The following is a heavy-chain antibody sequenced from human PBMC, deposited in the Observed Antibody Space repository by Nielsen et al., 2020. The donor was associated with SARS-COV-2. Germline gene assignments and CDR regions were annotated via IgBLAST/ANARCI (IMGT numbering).Heavy chain of an antibody. V-gene: IGHV3-9*01. CDR3: AKTYSGSYRDYFDY. D-gene: IGHD1-26*01. Sequence: SLKISCAASGFTFDDYAMHWVRQAPGKGLEWVSGISWNSGSIGYADSVKGRFTISRDNAKNSLYLQMNSLRAEDTALYYCAKTYSGSYRDYFDYWGQGTLVTVSS. J-gene: IGHJ4*02. CDR1: GFTFDDYA. CDR2: ISWNSGSI.